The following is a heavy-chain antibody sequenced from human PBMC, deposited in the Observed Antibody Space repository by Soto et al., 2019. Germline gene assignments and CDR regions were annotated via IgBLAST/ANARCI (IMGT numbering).Heavy chain of an antibody. D-gene: IGHD2-2*01. CDR2: IKSKTDGGTT. J-gene: IGHJ3*02. V-gene: IGHV3-15*01. CDR1: GFTFSNAW. Sequence: EVQLVESGGGLVKPGGSLRLSCAASGFTFSNAWMSWVRQAPGKGLEWVGRIKSKTDGGTTDYAAPVKGRFTISRDDSKNTLYLQMNSMKTEDTAVYYCTTDVDQLHDAFDIWGQGTMVTVSS. CDR3: TTDVDQLHDAFDI.